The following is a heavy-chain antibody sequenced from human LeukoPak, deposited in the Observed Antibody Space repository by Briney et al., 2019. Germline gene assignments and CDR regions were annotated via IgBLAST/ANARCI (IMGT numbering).Heavy chain of an antibody. Sequence: GGSLRLSCAASGFTFSSYAMNWVRQAPGKGLEWVSSISSSSSYIYYADSVKGRFTISRDNAKNSLYLQMNSLTAEDTAVYYCARDDWGPVAYGGQGTLVTVSS. CDR2: ISSSSSYI. D-gene: IGHD7-27*01. CDR3: ARDDWGPVAY. V-gene: IGHV3-21*01. CDR1: GFTFSSYA. J-gene: IGHJ4*02.